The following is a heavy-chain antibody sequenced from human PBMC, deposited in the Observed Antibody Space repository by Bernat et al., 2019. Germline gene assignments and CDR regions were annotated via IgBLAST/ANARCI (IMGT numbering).Heavy chain of an antibody. V-gene: IGHV3-30-3*01. CDR2: ISYDGSNK. CDR3: ARGIAVAGYYYGMDV. D-gene: IGHD6-19*01. J-gene: IGHJ6*02. Sequence: QVQLVESGGGLVQPGRSLRLSCAASGFTFSSYAMHWVRQAPGKGLEWVAVISYDGSNKYYADSVKGRFTISRDNSKNTLYLQMNSLRAEDTAVYYCARGIAVAGYYYGMDVWGQGTTVTVSS. CDR1: GFTFSSYA.